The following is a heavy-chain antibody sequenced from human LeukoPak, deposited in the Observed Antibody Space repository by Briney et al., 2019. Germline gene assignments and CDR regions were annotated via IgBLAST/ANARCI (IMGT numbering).Heavy chain of an antibody. V-gene: IGHV4-39*01. D-gene: IGHD3-10*01. J-gene: IGHJ4*02. CDR3: ATTSKMVHYYGSGIDY. CDR2: IYYSGST. Sequence: SETLSLTCTVSGGSISSSSYYWGWIRQPPGKGLEWIGSIYYSGSTYYNPSLKSRVTISVDTSKNQFSLKLSSVTAANTAVYYCATTSKMVHYYGSGIDYWGQGTLVTVSS. CDR1: GGSISSSSYY.